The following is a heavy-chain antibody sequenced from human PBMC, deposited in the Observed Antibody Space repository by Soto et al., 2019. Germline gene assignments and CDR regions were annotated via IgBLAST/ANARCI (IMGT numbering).Heavy chain of an antibody. CDR3: ARGRKVYTSTSYVD. CDR2: INHSGST. V-gene: IGHV4-34*01. CDR1: GVSFSGFS. D-gene: IGHD6-13*01. Sequence: SETLSLTCAVYGVSFSGFSWSWIRQPPGKGLEWIGEINHSGSTNYNPSFKSRVTISEDTSKNQFSLKLSSVTAADTAVYYCARGRKVYTSTSYVDWGQGTLVTVSS. J-gene: IGHJ4*02.